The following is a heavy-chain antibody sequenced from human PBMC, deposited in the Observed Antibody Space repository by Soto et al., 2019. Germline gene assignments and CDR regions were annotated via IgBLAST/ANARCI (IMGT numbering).Heavy chain of an antibody. V-gene: IGHV3-73*01. J-gene: IGHJ4*02. Sequence: GRSLRRSCVASGFTRSGSGINWVRQASGKGLEWVGRIRTKTNNYATAYAASVKGRFTISRDDSENMAYLQMNSLKTEDTAVYYCTAMAGIDYWGQGTLVIVSS. CDR2: IRTKTNNYAT. CDR1: GFTRSGSG. D-gene: IGHD6-19*01. CDR3: TAMAGIDY.